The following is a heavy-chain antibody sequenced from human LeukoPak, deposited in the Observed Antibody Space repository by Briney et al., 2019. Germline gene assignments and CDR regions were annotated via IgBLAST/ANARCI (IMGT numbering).Heavy chain of an antibody. D-gene: IGHD3-22*01. Sequence: SETLPLTCTVSGGSISSSSYYWGWIRQPPGKGLEWIGSIYYSGSTYYNPSLKSRVTISVDTSKNQFSLKLSSVTAADTAVYYCARQAYYYDSSGYYTYYYYYYMDVWGKGTTVTVSS. V-gene: IGHV4-39*01. J-gene: IGHJ6*03. CDR1: GGSISSSSYY. CDR2: IYYSGST. CDR3: ARQAYYYDSSGYYTYYYYYYMDV.